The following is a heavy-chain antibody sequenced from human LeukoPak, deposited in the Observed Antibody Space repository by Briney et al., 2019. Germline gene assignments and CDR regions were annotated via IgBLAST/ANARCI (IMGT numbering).Heavy chain of an antibody. CDR3: ARAPVYYDETRGYLKISNWYFDL. CDR1: GFTFNTYT. D-gene: IGHD3-22*01. CDR2: ISSSSSYI. J-gene: IGHJ2*01. Sequence: GGSLRLSCAASGFTFNTYTMNWVRQAPGKGLEWVSSISSSSSYIYYADSVKGRFTISRDNAKNSLYLQMSSLRAEDTAVYYCARAPVYYDETRGYLKISNWYFDLWGRGTLVTVSS. V-gene: IGHV3-21*01.